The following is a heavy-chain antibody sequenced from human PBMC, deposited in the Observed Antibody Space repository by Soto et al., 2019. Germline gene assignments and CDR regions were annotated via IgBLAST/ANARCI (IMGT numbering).Heavy chain of an antibody. CDR1: VGSISSSNW. D-gene: IGHD1-26*01. CDR3: ARVLMGAKWERYFDY. J-gene: IGHJ4*02. Sequence: SETLSLTCSVSVGSISSSNWWSWVRQPPGKGLEWIGEIYHSGSTNYNPSLKSRVTISVDKSKNQFSLKLSSVTAADTAVYYCARVLMGAKWERYFDYWGQGTLVTVSS. CDR2: IYHSGST. V-gene: IGHV4-4*02.